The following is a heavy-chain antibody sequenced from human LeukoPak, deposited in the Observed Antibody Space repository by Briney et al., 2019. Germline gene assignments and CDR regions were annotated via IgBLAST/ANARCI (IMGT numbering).Heavy chain of an antibody. CDR1: GFTFSSYW. D-gene: IGHD6-13*01. CDR2: IKQDGSEK. J-gene: IGHJ2*01. CDR3: ARFRYSSWTDWYFDL. V-gene: IGHV3-7*01. Sequence: GGSLRLSCAASGFTFSSYWMSWVRQAPGKGLEWVANIKQDGSEKYYVDSVKGRFTISRDNAKNSLYLQMNSLRAEDTAVYYCARFRYSSWTDWYFDLWGRGTLVTVSS.